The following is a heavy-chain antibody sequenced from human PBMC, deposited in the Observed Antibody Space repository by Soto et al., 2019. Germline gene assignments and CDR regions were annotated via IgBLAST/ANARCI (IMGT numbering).Heavy chain of an antibody. D-gene: IGHD6-13*01. Sequence: GGSLRLSCAASGSTFSSYSMNWVRQAPGKGLEWVSSISSSSSYIYYADSVKGRFTISRDNAKNSLYLQMNSLRAEDTAVYYCARDGYSSSWYYAFDIWGQGTMVTVSS. CDR2: ISSSSSYI. CDR3: ARDGYSSSWYYAFDI. CDR1: GSTFSSYS. J-gene: IGHJ3*02. V-gene: IGHV3-21*01.